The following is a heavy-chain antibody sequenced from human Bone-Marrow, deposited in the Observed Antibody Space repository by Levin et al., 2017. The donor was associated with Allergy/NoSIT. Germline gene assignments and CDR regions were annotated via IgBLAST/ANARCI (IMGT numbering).Heavy chain of an antibody. CDR2: ISYGGGYTI. D-gene: IGHD2-2*01. Sequence: GGSLRLSCVASGFSFSDYYMSWIRQAPGKGLEWISYISYGGGYTIYYADSVKGRFTISRDNAKNSLYLQMNSLRAEDTAVYYCARDISRDCSSTSCYYDAFDIWGQGTVVTVSS. CDR3: ARDISRDCSSTSCYYDAFDI. V-gene: IGHV3-11*01. CDR1: GFSFSDYY. J-gene: IGHJ3*02.